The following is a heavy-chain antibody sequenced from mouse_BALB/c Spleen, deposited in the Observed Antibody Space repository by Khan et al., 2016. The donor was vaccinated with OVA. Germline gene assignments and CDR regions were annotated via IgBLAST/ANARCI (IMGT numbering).Heavy chain of an antibody. CDR3: ARNREPDYFDY. V-gene: IGHV2-9*02. CDR1: GFSLTSYG. Sequence: QVQLKESGPGLVAPSQSLSITCTVSGFSLTSYGVHWVRQPPGKGLEWLGVICAGGSTTYNSALMSSLSIINDNSSCHVFLIMISLLTDDTAMYFCARNREPDYFDYWGQGTTLTVSS. J-gene: IGHJ2*01. CDR2: ICAGGST.